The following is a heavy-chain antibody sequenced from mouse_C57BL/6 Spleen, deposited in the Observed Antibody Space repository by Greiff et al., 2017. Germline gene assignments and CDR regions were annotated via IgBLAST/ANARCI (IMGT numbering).Heavy chain of an antibody. CDR3: TRRGVVAPFDY. CDR1: GYTFTDYE. J-gene: IGHJ2*01. V-gene: IGHV1-15*01. Sequence: QVQLKESGAELVRPGASVTLSCKASGYTFTDYEMHWVKQTPVHGLEWIGAIDPETGGTAYNQKFKGKAILTADKSSSTAYMELRSLTSEDSAVYYCTRRGVVAPFDYWGQGTTLTVSS. D-gene: IGHD1-1*01. CDR2: IDPETGGT.